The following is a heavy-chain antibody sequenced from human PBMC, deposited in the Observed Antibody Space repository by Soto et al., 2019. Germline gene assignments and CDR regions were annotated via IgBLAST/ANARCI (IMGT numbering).Heavy chain of an antibody. CDR3: ARGGAYIYGPQYD. J-gene: IGHJ4*02. D-gene: IGHD5-18*01. V-gene: IGHV3-74*01. Sequence: EVQLVESGGGLVQPGGSLRLSCATSGFSFSGYWIHWVRQAPGKGLVWVSHINGDGSSTNYADSVKGRFTISRDYAKNTLYLQMNSLRVEDTSVYYCARGGAYIYGPQYDWGQGTLVTVSS. CDR1: GFSFSGYW. CDR2: INGDGSST.